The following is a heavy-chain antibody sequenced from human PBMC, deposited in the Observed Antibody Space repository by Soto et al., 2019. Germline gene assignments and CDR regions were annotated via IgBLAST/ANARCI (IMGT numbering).Heavy chain of an antibody. D-gene: IGHD3-22*01. V-gene: IGHV1-18*01. CDR1: GYTFTSYG. CDR2: ISAYNGNT. Sequence: QVQLVQSGAEVKKPGASVKVSCKASGYTFTSYGISWVRQAPGQGLERMGWISAYNGNTNYAQKLQGRVTMTTDTSTSTAYMELRSLRSDDTAVYYCARGGRHDSSGYYLPFSGMNVWGQGTTVTVSS. CDR3: ARGGRHDSSGYYLPFSGMNV. J-gene: IGHJ6*02.